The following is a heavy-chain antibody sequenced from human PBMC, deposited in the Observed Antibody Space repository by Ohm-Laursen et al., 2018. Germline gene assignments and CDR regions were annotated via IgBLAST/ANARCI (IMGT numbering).Heavy chain of an antibody. CDR1: GFTLSSYD. V-gene: IGHV3-21*01. CDR2: ISETGSHI. Sequence: GSLRLSCSASGFTLSSYDMNWVRQAPGKGLEWISYISETGSHIYGADSMRGRFTVARDNAKNLLYLQLNSLRVEDTAVYYCARDSSRRAREGGMDVWGQGTMVTVSS. CDR3: ARDSSRRAREGGMDV. D-gene: IGHD6-6*01. J-gene: IGHJ6*02.